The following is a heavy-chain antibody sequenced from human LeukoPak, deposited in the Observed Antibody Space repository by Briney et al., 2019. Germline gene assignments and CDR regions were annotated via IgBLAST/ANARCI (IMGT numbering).Heavy chain of an antibody. J-gene: IGHJ2*01. CDR2: ITGSGGST. CDR3: AKDTASSWWYFDL. D-gene: IGHD5-18*01. CDR1: GFTFSSYA. V-gene: IGHV3-23*01. Sequence: GGSLRLSCAASGFTFSSYAMSWVRQAPGKGLEWVSAITGSGGSTYYADSVKGRFTISRDNSKNTLYLQMDSLRAEDTAVYYCAKDTASSWWYFDLWGRGTLVTVSS.